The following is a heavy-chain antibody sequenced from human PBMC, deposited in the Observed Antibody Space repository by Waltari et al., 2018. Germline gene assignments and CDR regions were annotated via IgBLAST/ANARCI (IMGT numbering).Heavy chain of an antibody. CDR1: GGSISSDC. J-gene: IGHJ6*03. Sequence: QVQLQESAPGLVKPSGTLSLTSTVSGGSISSDCWSCIRQPAGKGLEWVWRMYSMGSTNYNPSLKSRVTMSVDTSKSQFSLKLSSVTAADTAVYYCARDATTYYYYMDVWGKGTTVTVSS. D-gene: IGHD2-15*01. CDR2: MYSMGST. V-gene: IGHV4-4*07. CDR3: ARDATTYYYYMDV.